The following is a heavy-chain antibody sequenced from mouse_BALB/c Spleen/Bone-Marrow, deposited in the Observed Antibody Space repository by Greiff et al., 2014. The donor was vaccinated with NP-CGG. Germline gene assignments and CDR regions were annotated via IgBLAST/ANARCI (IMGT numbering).Heavy chain of an antibody. CDR1: GYAFSSYW. CDR2: IYPGGGDT. CDR3: ARGGRLTGYYFDY. Sequence: QVQLKESGAELVRPGSSVKISCKASGYAFSSYWMNWVKQRPGQGLEWIGQIYPGGGDTSYNGNFKDKATLTTDKSSTTAYMQLSSLTSEDSAVYFCARGGRLTGYYFDYWGQGTTLTVSS. D-gene: IGHD4-1*01. J-gene: IGHJ2*01. V-gene: IGHV1-80*01.